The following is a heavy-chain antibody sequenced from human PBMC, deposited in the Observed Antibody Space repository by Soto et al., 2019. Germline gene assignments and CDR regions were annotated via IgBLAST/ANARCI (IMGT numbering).Heavy chain of an antibody. CDR2: IYYSGST. V-gene: IGHV4-59*01. CDR1: GGSISSYY. D-gene: IGHD3-3*01. CDR3: ARYSDGPDSYYDFWSGHVNWFDP. Sequence: PSETLSLTCSVSGGSISSYYWSWIRQPPGKGLEWIGYIYYSGSTNYNPSLKSRVTISVDTSKNQFSLKLSSVTAADTAVYYCARYSDGPDSYYDFWSGHVNWFDPWGQGTLVTVSS. J-gene: IGHJ5*02.